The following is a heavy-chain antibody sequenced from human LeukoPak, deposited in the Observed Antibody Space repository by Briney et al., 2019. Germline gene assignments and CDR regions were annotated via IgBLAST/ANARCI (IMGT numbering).Heavy chain of an antibody. CDR2: IIPIFGAA. D-gene: IGHD1-26*01. Sequence: SVKVSCKASGGTFSSYAISWVRQAPGQGLEWMGGIIPIFGAANYAQKFQGRVTITADESTSTAYMELSSLRSEDTAVYYCASPGVGATSMEFDYWGQGTLVTVSS. V-gene: IGHV1-69*13. J-gene: IGHJ4*02. CDR3: ASPGVGATSMEFDY. CDR1: GGTFSSYA.